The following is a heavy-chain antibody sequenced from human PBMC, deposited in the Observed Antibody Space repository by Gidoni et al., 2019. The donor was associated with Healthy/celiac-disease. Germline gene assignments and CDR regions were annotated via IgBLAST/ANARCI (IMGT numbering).Heavy chain of an antibody. J-gene: IGHJ6*02. CDR2: INWNGGST. Sequence: EVQLVESGVGVVRPGGSLSLSCAASGFTFDDYGLSWVRQAPGKGLEWVSGINWNGGSTGYADSVKGRFTISRDNAKNSLYLQMNSLRAEDTALYYCARNNPGPNFDCLPILNYYYGMDVWGQGTTVTVSS. CDR1: GFTFDDYG. CDR3: ARNNPGPNFDCLPILNYYYGMDV. D-gene: IGHD3-9*01. V-gene: IGHV3-20*04.